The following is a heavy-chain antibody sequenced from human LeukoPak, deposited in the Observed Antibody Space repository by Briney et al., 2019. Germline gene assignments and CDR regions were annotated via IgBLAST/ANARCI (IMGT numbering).Heavy chain of an antibody. V-gene: IGHV4-61*01. J-gene: IGHJ5*02. D-gene: IGHD3-10*01. CDR3: ARDLFGSGYFLSESP. Sequence: SETLSLTCTVSGGSVSRDSYYWSWIRQPPGKGLEWIGYIYYTGTTNYNPSLKSRVTMSVDTAKNEFSLKLSSVTAADTAVYYCARDLFGSGYFLSESPWGQGTLVTVSS. CDR1: GGSVSRDSYY. CDR2: IYYTGTT.